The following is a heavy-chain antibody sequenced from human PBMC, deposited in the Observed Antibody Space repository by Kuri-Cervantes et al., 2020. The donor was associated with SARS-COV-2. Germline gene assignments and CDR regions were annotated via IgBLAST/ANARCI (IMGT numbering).Heavy chain of an antibody. CDR1: GATFTSYA. J-gene: IGHJ6*02. Sequence: SVKVSCKASGATFTSYAFSWVRQAPGQGLEWMGGIIPMLEIANSAQKFQGRLTITADKSTGTAYMELSGLRSEDTAVYYCARSAMVRGTGVYYHDGMDVWGQGTTVTVSS. CDR3: ARSAMVRGTGVYYHDGMDV. CDR2: IIPMLEIA. V-gene: IGHV1-69*10. D-gene: IGHD3-10*01.